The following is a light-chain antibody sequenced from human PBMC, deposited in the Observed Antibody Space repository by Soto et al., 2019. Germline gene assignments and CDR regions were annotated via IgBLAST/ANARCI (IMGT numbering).Light chain of an antibody. CDR2: DAS. CDR1: QSVSSTY. V-gene: IGKV3-20*01. Sequence: IVLTQSPGTLSSSPGKRATLSCRAIQSVSSTYLAWYQQKTGQAPRLLIYDASDRATGIPDRFSGSGYGTDFNLNISRLEAEDFAVYYCQQYGSSPITFGQGTRLEIK. J-gene: IGKJ5*01. CDR3: QQYGSSPIT.